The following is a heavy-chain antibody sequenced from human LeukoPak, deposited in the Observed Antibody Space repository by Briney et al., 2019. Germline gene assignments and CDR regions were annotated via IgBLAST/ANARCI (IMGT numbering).Heavy chain of an antibody. V-gene: IGHV3-53*04. J-gene: IGHJ3*02. CDR3: ARERALLGYDAFDI. Sequence: PGGSLRLSCAASGFTVSSNYMSWVRQAPGKGLEWVSVIYSGGSTYYADSVKGRFTISRHNSKNTLYLQMNSLRAEDTAVYYCARERALLGYDAFDIWGQGTMVTVSS. CDR1: GFTVSSNY. D-gene: IGHD3-22*01. CDR2: IYSGGST.